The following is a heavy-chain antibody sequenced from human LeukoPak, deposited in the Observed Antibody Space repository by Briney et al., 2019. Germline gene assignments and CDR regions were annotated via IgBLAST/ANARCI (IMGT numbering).Heavy chain of an antibody. CDR3: ARARYCTNGVCYLPYYGMDV. D-gene: IGHD2-8*01. CDR1: GGPFSGYY. V-gene: IGHV4-34*01. Sequence: SETLSLTCAVYGGPFSGYYWSWIRQPPGKGLEWVGEINHSGSTNYNPSLKSRVTISVDTSKNQFSLKLSSVTAADTAVYYCARARYCTNGVCYLPYYGMDVWGQGTTVTVSS. J-gene: IGHJ6*02. CDR2: INHSGST.